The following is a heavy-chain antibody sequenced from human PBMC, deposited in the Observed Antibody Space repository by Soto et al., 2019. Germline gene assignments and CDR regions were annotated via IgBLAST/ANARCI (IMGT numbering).Heavy chain of an antibody. Sequence: SETLSLTCTVSGGSISSGDYYWSWIRQPPGKGLEWIGYIYHSGSTYYNPSLKSRVTISVDTSKNQFSLKLSSVTAADTAVYYCARHERYFDWLPEEEYFQHWGQGTLVTV. CDR2: IYHSGST. CDR1: GGSISSGDYY. J-gene: IGHJ1*01. D-gene: IGHD3-9*01. CDR3: ARHERYFDWLPEEEYFQH. V-gene: IGHV4-39*01.